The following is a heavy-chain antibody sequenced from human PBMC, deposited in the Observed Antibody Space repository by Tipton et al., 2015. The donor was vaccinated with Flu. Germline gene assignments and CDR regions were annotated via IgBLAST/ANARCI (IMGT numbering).Heavy chain of an antibody. Sequence: SLRLSCAASGFTFDNYAMHWIRQTPEKGLEWVASISWNSDNMDYADSVKGRFTISRDNAKKSLFLQMNNLRAEDTALYYCARDIFVVLSSKGPFQYWGQGAQVIVSP. V-gene: IGHV3-9*01. CDR3: ARDIFVVLSSKGPFQY. CDR1: GFTFDNYA. CDR2: ISWNSDNM. J-gene: IGHJ4*02. D-gene: IGHD2/OR15-2a*01.